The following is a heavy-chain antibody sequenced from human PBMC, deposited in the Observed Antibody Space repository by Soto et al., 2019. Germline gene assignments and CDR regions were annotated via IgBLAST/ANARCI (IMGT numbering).Heavy chain of an antibody. CDR2: IGRIGGGT. CDR3: LKRSLTDTYYFDD. D-gene: IGHD2-21*02. J-gene: IGHJ4*02. Sequence: GESLRHSKSASGFTFSNYAMAWVRQAPGTGLEWVSSIGRIGGGTHYADSVWGRFTISRDDSKSTIFLQMNSLSADDTAIYYFLKRSLTDTYYFDDWGTGARVTVSS. V-gene: IGHV3-23*01. CDR1: GFTFSNYA.